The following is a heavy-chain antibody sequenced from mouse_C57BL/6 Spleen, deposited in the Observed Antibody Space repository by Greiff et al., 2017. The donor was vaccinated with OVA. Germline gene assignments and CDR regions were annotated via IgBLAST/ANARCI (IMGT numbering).Heavy chain of an antibody. CDR3: ARCAQGYAMDY. J-gene: IGHJ4*01. V-gene: IGHV1-82*01. CDR2: IYPGDGDT. CDR1: GYAFSSSW. Sequence: VQLQQSGPELVKPGASVKISCKASGYAFSSSWMNWVKQRPGKGLEWIGRIYPGDGDTNYNGKFKGKATLTADKSSSTAYMQLSSLTSEDSAVYFCARCAQGYAMDYWGQGTSVTVSS.